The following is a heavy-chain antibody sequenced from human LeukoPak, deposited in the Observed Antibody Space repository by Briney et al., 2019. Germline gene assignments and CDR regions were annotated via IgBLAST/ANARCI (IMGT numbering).Heavy chain of an antibody. J-gene: IGHJ5*02. CDR2: INHSGST. Sequence: SETLSLTCAVYGGSFSGYYWSWIRQPPGKGLEWIGEINHSGSTNYNPSLKSRVTISVDTSKNQFSLKLSSVTAADTAVYYCARVWEILGLSVGFAPWGQGTLVTVS. D-gene: IGHD2/OR15-2a*01. CDR3: ARVWEILGLSVGFAP. CDR1: GGSFSGYY. V-gene: IGHV4-34*01.